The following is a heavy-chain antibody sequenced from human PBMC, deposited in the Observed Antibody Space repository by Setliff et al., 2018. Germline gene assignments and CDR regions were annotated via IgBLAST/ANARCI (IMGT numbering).Heavy chain of an antibody. V-gene: IGHV3-7*01. J-gene: IGHJ6*02. CDR3: ARDGVFYAMDV. D-gene: IGHD2-2*01. CDR2: IKQDGIEK. CDR1: GFSLRGHW. Sequence: GSLRLSCVASGFSLRGHWMTWVRQAPGKGLEWVANIKQDGIEKYQADSVRGRFTISRDNADNSLYLQMNSLRADDTALYYCARDGVFYAMDVWGQGTTVTVS.